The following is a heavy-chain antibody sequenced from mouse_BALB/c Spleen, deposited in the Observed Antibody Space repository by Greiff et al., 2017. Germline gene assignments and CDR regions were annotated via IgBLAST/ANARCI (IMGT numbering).Heavy chain of an antibody. CDR2: ISSGSSTI. CDR3: ARSGVYDGYPAWFAY. V-gene: IGHV5-17*02. D-gene: IGHD2-3*01. Sequence: EVQLVESGGGLVQPGGSRKLSCAASGFTFSSFGMHWVRQAPEKGLEWVAYISSGSSTIYYADTVKGRFTISRDNPKNTLFLQMTSLRSEDTAMYYCARSGVYDGYPAWFAYWGQGTLVTVSA. CDR1: GFTFSSFG. J-gene: IGHJ3*01.